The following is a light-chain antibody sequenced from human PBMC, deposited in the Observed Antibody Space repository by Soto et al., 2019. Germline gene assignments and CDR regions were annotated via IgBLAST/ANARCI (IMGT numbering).Light chain of an antibody. Sequence: EIVLTQSPGTLSLSPGERATLSCRASQSVSSNLAWYQQKPGQAPRLLIYGASSRATGIPDRFSGSGSGTDFTLTISRLEPEDFAVYYCQQYGSSSWTFGQGTKVE. V-gene: IGKV3-20*01. J-gene: IGKJ1*01. CDR1: QSVSSN. CDR2: GAS. CDR3: QQYGSSSWT.